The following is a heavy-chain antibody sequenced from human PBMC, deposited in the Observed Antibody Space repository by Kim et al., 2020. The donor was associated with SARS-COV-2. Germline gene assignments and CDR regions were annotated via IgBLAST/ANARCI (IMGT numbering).Heavy chain of an antibody. Sequence: TTYTPSLKSRVTISVDTSKNQFSLKLSSVTAADTAVYYCARAGSGWYRDYWGQGTLVTVSS. V-gene: IGHV4-34*01. CDR2: T. D-gene: IGHD6-19*01. CDR3: ARAGSGWYRDY. J-gene: IGHJ4*02.